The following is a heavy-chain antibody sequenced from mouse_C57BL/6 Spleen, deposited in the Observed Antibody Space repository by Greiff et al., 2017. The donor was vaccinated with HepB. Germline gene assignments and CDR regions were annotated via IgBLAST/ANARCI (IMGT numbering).Heavy chain of an antibody. CDR1: GYTFTSYW. Sequence: QVQLQQSGAELVKPGASVKMSCKASGYTFTSYWITWVKQRPGQGLEWIGDIYPGSGSTNYNEKFKSKATLTVDTSSSTAYMQLSSLTSEDSAVYYCATPFTTEYAMDYWGQGTSVTVSS. D-gene: IGHD1-1*01. J-gene: IGHJ4*01. CDR2: IYPGSGST. V-gene: IGHV1-55*01. CDR3: ATPFTTEYAMDY.